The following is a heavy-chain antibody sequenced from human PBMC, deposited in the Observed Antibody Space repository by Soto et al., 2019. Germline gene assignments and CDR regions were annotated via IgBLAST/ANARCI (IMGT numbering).Heavy chain of an antibody. J-gene: IGHJ4*02. CDR1: GVSISSGGYY. CDR2: ISYSGNT. Sequence: PSETLSLTCTVSGVSISSGGYYWSWIRQHPGKGLEWIGYISYSGNTYYDPSLKSRVTISVDTSKNQFSLKLSSVTAADTAVYYCARTAQDVTTRFSFDYWGQGTLVTVSS. D-gene: IGHD4-4*01. CDR3: ARTAQDVTTRFSFDY. V-gene: IGHV4-31*03.